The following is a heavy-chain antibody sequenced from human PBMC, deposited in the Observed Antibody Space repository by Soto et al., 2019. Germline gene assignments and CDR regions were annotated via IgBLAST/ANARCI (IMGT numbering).Heavy chain of an antibody. CDR1: GYTFTSYG. V-gene: IGHV1-18*01. Sequence: ASVKVSCKASGYTFTSYGITWVRQAPGQGLEWMGWISAYNGNTNYAQKLQGRVTMTTYTSTSTAYMELRSLRSDDTAVYYCARARLYSSSWEYYFDYWGQGTLVTVSS. CDR3: ARARLYSSSWEYYFDY. CDR2: ISAYNGNT. J-gene: IGHJ4*02. D-gene: IGHD6-13*01.